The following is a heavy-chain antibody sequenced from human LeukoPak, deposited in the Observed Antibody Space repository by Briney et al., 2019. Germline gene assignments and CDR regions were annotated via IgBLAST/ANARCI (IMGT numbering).Heavy chain of an antibody. CDR1: GFTFSSHG. CDR2: IWYGGTKK. J-gene: IGHJ1*01. D-gene: IGHD6-6*01. Sequence: GGSLRLSCAASGFTFSSHGMHWVRQAPGQGLEWVATIWYGGTKKFYADHVKGRFTISRDNSENMLYLQMSRLTGEDAGTYYCAKDKGPHISSSDFWGQGTVVTVSS. CDR3: AKDKGPHISSSDF. V-gene: IGHV3-30*02.